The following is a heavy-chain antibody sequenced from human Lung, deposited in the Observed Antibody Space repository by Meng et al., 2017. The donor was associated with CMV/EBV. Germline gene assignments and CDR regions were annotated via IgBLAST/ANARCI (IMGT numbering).Heavy chain of an antibody. CDR3: ARGGNFDP. V-gene: IGHV7-4-1*02. J-gene: IGHJ5*02. CDR2: ISTNTGTP. CDR1: VYTFRTYT. D-gene: IGHD2/OR15-2a*01. Sequence: HEEQVQFGSEMQKPGASGKASCSASVYTFRTYTRNWVGQAHGRGLEWMGWISTNTGTPTYTQGSTARFVFSLDTSVSTAYLQISSLKAEDTAVYYCARGGNFDPWGQGTLVTVSS.